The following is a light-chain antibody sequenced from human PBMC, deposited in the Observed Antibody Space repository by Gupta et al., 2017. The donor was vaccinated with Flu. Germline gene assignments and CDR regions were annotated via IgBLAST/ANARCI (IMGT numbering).Light chain of an antibody. V-gene: IGLV1-47*01. CDR1: NIGSNY. J-gene: IGLJ3*02. CDR3: AAWDDSLSGPNWV. CDR2: RNN. Sequence: NIGSNYVYWYQQLPGTAPKLLVYRNNQRPSGVPDRFSGSKSGTSASLAISGLRSEDEADYYCAAWDDSLSGPNWVFGGGTKLTVL.